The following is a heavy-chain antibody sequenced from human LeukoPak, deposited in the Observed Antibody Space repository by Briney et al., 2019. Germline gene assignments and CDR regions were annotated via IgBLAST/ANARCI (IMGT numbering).Heavy chain of an antibody. V-gene: IGHV4-34*01. Sequence: SETLSLTCAVYGGSFSGYYWSWIRQPPVKGLEWIGEINHSGSTNYNPSLKSRVTISVDTSKNQFSLKLSSVTAADTAVYYCARARGYSGYDWGYWGQGTLVTVSS. CDR2: INHSGST. D-gene: IGHD5-12*01. J-gene: IGHJ4*02. CDR3: ARARGYSGYDWGY. CDR1: GGSFSGYY.